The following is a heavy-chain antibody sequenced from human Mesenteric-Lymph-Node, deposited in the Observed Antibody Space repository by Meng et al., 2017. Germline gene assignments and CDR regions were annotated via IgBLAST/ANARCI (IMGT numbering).Heavy chain of an antibody. CDR1: GFTFSSYG. D-gene: IGHD6-13*01. CDR3: ARDHGEDSSSWYSLSDYYGMDV. J-gene: IGHJ6*02. CDR2: IWYDGSNK. Sequence: GGSLRLSCAASGFTFSSYGMHWVRQAPGKGLEWVAVIWYDGSNKYYADSVKGRFTISRDNSKNTLYLQMNSLRAEDTAVYYCARDHGEDSSSWYSLSDYYGMDVWGQGTTVTVSS. V-gene: IGHV3-33*01.